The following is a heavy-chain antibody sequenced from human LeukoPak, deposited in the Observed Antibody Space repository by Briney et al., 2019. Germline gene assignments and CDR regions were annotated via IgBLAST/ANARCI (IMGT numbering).Heavy chain of an antibody. CDR2: IYYGGSS. Sequence: SETLSLTCTVSGGSITSTYWSWIRQPPGKGLEWIGHIYYGGSSKSNPSLKSRVTMSVDTSRTQFSLKLNSVTAADTAVYYCARYLAAGYFDLWGRGTLVTVSS. CDR1: GGSITSTY. V-gene: IGHV4-59*08. D-gene: IGHD6-25*01. CDR3: ARYLAAGYFDL. J-gene: IGHJ2*01.